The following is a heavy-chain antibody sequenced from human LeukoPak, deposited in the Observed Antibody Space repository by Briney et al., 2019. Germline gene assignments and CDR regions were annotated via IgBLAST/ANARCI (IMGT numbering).Heavy chain of an antibody. V-gene: IGHV1-46*01. Sequence: ASVKVSCKASGYTFTGYYVHWVRQAPGQGLEWMGWINPSDGTTNYAQKFQGRVTMTRDMSTTTVYVELSSLKSDDTAVYYCARGGHTYSYFPKPWDYWGQGTLVTVSS. CDR2: INPSDGTT. CDR3: ARGGHTYSYFPKPWDY. J-gene: IGHJ4*02. CDR1: GYTFTGYY. D-gene: IGHD5-18*01.